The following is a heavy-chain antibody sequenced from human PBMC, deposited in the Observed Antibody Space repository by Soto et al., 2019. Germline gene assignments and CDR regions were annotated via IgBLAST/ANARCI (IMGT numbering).Heavy chain of an antibody. Sequence: SETMSLTCTVSGGSISSYYWSWIRQPPGKGLEWIGYIYYSGSTNYNPSLKSRVTISVDTSKNQFSLKLSSVTAADTAVYYCARLRPRVPYYYYYMDVWGKGTTVTVSS. V-gene: IGHV4-59*08. CDR2: IYYSGST. CDR3: ARLRPRVPYYYYYMDV. J-gene: IGHJ6*03. D-gene: IGHD3-10*01. CDR1: GGSISSYY.